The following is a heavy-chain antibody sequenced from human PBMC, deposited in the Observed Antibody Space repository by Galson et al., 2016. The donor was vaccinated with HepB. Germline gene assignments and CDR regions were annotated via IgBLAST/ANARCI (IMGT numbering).Heavy chain of an antibody. CDR2: IYYSGST. CDR1: GGSISDIHYY. J-gene: IGHJ5*02. D-gene: IGHD3-3*01. CDR3: ARAKVSGPGIFSADSWFDP. V-gene: IGHV4-39*07. Sequence: SETLSLTCTVSGGSISDIHYYWGWIRQTPGKGLEWIGSIYYSGSTYYKASLKSRVTISIDTSKNQLSLNLSSVTAADTALYYCARAKVSGPGIFSADSWFDPWGQGTLVTVSS.